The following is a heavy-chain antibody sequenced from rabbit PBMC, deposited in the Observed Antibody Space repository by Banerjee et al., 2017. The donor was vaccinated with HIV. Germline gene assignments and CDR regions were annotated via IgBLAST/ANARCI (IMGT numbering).Heavy chain of an antibody. CDR3: ARRPIGSYWNL. J-gene: IGHJ4*01. Sequence: QEQLKESGGGLVQPEGSLTLTCTASGFSFGADYDMCWVRQAPGKGLEWIACIYAGDGSTYYATWAKGRFTISKTSSSTVTLKMTSLTAADTATYVCARRPIGSYWNLWGPGTLVTVS. V-gene: IGHV1S45*01. D-gene: IGHD5-1*01. CDR2: IYAGDGST. CDR1: GFSFGADYD.